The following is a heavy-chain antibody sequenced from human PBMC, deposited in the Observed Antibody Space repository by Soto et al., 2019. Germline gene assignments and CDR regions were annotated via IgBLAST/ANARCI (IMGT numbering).Heavy chain of an antibody. CDR1: GGTFSSYA. J-gene: IGHJ4*02. CDR2: IIPIFGTA. D-gene: IGHD3-22*01. CDR3: AREGYYYDSSGYYGY. V-gene: IGHV1-69*01. Sequence: QVQLVQSGAEVKKPGSSVKVSCKASGGTFSSYAIRWVRKAPGQGLEWMGGIIPIFGTANYAQKVQGRVTITADESTSTAYMELSSLRSEDTAVYYCAREGYYYDSSGYYGYWGQGTLVTVSS.